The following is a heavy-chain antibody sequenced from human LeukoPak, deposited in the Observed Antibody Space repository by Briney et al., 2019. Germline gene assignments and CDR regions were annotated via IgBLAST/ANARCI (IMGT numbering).Heavy chain of an antibody. Sequence: GGSLRLSCAASGFTFSSYAMSWVRQAPGKGLEWVSAISGSGCSTYYADSVKGRFTISRDNSKNTLYLQMNSLRAEDTAVYYCAKDMVLWFGEYDYWGQGTLATVSS. CDR2: ISGSGCST. CDR3: AKDMVLWFGEYDY. CDR1: GFTFSSYA. D-gene: IGHD3-10*01. J-gene: IGHJ4*02. V-gene: IGHV3-23*01.